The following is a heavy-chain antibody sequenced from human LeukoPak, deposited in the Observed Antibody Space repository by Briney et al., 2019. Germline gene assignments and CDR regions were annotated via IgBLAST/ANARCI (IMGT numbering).Heavy chain of an antibody. D-gene: IGHD5-12*01. CDR3: ARGDGYNFHYFDY. V-gene: IGHV3-33*01. CDR1: GFSFSSYG. Sequence: GGSLRLSCAASGFSFSSYGMHWVRQAPGKGLEWVAVIWYDGSNKYYADSVKGRFTISRENSKNTLYLEMSSLRAEDTAVYYCARGDGYNFHYFDYWGQGTLVTVSS. CDR2: IWYDGSNK. J-gene: IGHJ4*02.